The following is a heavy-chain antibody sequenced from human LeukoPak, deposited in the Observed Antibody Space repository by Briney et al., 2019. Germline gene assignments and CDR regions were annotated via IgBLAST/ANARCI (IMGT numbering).Heavy chain of an antibody. V-gene: IGHV3-20*04. Sequence: SGGSLRLSCAASGFTFDGYGMSWVRQAPGKGLEWVSGINWNGGSTGYADSVKGRFTISRDNAKNSLYLQMNSLRAEDTAVYYCARARRMLYEYTYFDYWGQGTLVTVSS. D-gene: IGHD2-8*01. CDR3: ARARRMLYEYTYFDY. CDR1: GFTFDGYG. CDR2: INWNGGST. J-gene: IGHJ4*02.